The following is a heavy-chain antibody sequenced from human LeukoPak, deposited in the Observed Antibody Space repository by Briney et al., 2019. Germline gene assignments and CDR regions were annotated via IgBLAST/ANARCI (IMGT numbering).Heavy chain of an antibody. CDR1: GGSISSSSYY. J-gene: IGHJ6*03. V-gene: IGHV4-39*01. CDR3: ASGGSGSSDYYYYYMDV. D-gene: IGHD3-10*01. CDR2: IYYSGST. Sequence: PSETLSLTCTVSGGSISSSSYYWGWIRQPPGKGLEWIGSIYYSGSTYYNPSLKSRVTISVDTSKNQFSLKLSSVTAADTAVYYYASGGSGSSDYYYYYMDVWGKGTTVTVSS.